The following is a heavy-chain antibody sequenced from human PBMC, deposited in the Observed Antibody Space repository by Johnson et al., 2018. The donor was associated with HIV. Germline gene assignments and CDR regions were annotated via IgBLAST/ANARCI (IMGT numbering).Heavy chain of an antibody. CDR3: ARGGRKQLACDAFDI. J-gene: IGHJ3*02. CDR2: IYSGGST. V-gene: IGHV3-66*01. CDR1: GFTFSSYD. D-gene: IGHD6-6*01. Sequence: MMLVESGGGLVQPGGSLRLSCAASGFTFSSYDMHWVRQATGKGLEWVSVIYSGGSTYYADSVKGRFTISRDNAKNSLYLQMNNLRAEDTALYYCARGGRKQLACDAFDIWGQGTMVTVSS.